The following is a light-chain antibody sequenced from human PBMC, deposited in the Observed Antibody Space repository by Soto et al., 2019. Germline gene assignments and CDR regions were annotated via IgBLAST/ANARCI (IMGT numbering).Light chain of an antibody. Sequence: QSALTQPASVSGSPGQSITISCTGTSGDVGGYNYVFWYQQHPGKAPKLMIYDVSNRPSGVSNRFSGSKSGNTASLTISGLQAEDEADYYCSSYTTSSTPFYVFGTGTKVTVL. V-gene: IGLV2-14*01. J-gene: IGLJ1*01. CDR2: DVS. CDR1: SGDVGGYNY. CDR3: SSYTTSSTPFYV.